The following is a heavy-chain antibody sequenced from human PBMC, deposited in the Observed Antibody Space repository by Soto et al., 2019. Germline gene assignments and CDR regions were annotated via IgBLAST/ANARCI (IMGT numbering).Heavy chain of an antibody. V-gene: IGHV3-53*01. CDR3: ETDPGGGGY. J-gene: IGHJ4*02. D-gene: IGHD3-10*01. CDR1: GFTVSNNY. CDR2: IYSGGYT. Sequence: EVQLVESGGGLIQPGGSLRLSCAVSGFTVSNNYMSWVRQAPGKGLEGVSVIYSGGYTAYGDSVKGRFTISRDNSKNTIYFKKKSLGADDAAVHYWETDPGGGGYWGQGTLVTVSS.